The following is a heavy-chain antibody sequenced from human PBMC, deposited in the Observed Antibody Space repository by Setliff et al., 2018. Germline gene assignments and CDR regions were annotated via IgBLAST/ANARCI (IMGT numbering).Heavy chain of an antibody. CDR1: GYTFSLSW. D-gene: IGHD2-2*01. CDR2: IYAGNSQI. Sequence: GESLKISCKDSGYTFSLSWIGWVRQMPGKGLDWMGIIYAGNSQIKYGPSFQGQFTISVDKSISTAYLQWSSLKASDTAMYYCASSIIVAIGGLPLDNWGQGTLVTAPQ. CDR3: ASSIIVAIGGLPLDN. J-gene: IGHJ4*02. V-gene: IGHV5-51*01.